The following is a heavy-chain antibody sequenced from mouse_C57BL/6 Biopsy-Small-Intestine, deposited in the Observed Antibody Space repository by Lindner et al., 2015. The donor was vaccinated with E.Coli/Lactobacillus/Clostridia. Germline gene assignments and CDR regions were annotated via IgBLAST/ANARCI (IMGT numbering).Heavy chain of an antibody. CDR2: INPNSGGT. J-gene: IGHJ4*01. V-gene: IGHV1-53*01. Sequence: SVKVSCKASGYTFTGYYMHWVRQAPGQGLEWMGWINPNSGGTNYAQKFQGRATMTRDTSISTAYMELSRLRSDDTAVYYCARGRDYYDSSGYVVYWGQGTLVTVSS. D-gene: IGHD1-1*01. CDR3: ARGRDYYDSSGYVVY. CDR1: GYTFTGYY.